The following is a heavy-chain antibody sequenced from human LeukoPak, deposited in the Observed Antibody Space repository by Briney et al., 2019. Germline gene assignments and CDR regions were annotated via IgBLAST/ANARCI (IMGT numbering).Heavy chain of an antibody. Sequence: GGSLRLSCAASGFTFSDYYMSWIRQAPGKGLEWVSYISSSGSTIYYADSVKGRFTISRDNAKNSLYLQMNSLRAEDTAVYYCARDISLWQWLRDAFDIWGQGTMVTVSS. CDR1: GFTFSDYY. D-gene: IGHD6-19*01. CDR2: ISSSGSTI. V-gene: IGHV3-11*01. J-gene: IGHJ3*02. CDR3: ARDISLWQWLRDAFDI.